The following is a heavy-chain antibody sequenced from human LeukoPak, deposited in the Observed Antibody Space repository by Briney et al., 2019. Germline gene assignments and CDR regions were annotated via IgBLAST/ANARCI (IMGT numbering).Heavy chain of an antibody. CDR3: ATTLTVTTGFY. J-gene: IGHJ4*02. V-gene: IGHV3-7*01. CDR2: IKEDGSEK. CDR1: GFTFSSYW. D-gene: IGHD4-17*01. Sequence: GGSLRLSCAASGFTFSSYWMSWVRQAPGKGLEWVANIKEDGSEKYYVDSVKGRFTISRDNAENSLYLQMHSLRAEDTAVYYCATTLTVTTGFYWGQGALVTVSS.